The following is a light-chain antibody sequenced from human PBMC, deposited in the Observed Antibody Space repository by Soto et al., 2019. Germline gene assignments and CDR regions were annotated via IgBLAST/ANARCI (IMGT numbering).Light chain of an antibody. V-gene: IGKV3-20*01. J-gene: IGKJ2*01. CDR3: QQYGNSYT. CDR1: QSVSNNY. Sequence: EIVLTQSPGTLSLSPGERATLSCRASQSVSNNYLAWYQQKPGQAPRLLIYGASNRATGIPDRFSGSGSGKDFTLTISRLEPEDFAVYYCQQYGNSYTFGQGTKLEVK. CDR2: GAS.